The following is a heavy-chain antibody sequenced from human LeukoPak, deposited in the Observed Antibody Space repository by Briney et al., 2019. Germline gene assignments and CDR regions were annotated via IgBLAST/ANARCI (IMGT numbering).Heavy chain of an antibody. V-gene: IGHV3-23*01. Sequence: GGSLRLSCAASGFTFSSYAMSWVRQAPGKGLEWVSAISGSGGSTYYADSVKGRFTISRDNSKNTLYLQMNSLRAEDTAVYYCAKAGYYYDSSGYYGGGSFDYWGQGTLVTVSS. CDR1: GFTFSSYA. CDR2: ISGSGGST. J-gene: IGHJ4*02. D-gene: IGHD3-22*01. CDR3: AKAGYYYDSSGYYGGGSFDY.